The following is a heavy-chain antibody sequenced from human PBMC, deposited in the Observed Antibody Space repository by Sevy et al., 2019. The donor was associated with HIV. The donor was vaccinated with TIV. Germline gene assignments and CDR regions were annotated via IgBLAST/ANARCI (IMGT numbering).Heavy chain of an antibody. J-gene: IGHJ4*02. CDR3: VKVAGSGTYYSGDFDY. D-gene: IGHD3-10*01. CDR2: ISGSGSTT. CDR1: GFTFSSSA. Sequence: GGSLRLSCAASGFTFSSSAMSWVRQAPGKGLEWVSGISGSGSTTYYTNSVKGRFTISRDNSKNTLYLQMNSLRADDTAVYYCVKVAGSGTYYSGDFDYWGQGTLVTVSS. V-gene: IGHV3-23*01.